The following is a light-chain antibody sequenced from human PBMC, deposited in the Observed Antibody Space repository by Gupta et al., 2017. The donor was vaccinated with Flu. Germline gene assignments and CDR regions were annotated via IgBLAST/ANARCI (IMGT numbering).Light chain of an antibody. V-gene: IGLV1-40*01. CDR1: SSNFGAGYD. CDR3: QSYDSSLGGSV. CDR2: GNN. J-gene: IGLJ3*02. Sequence: QSVVTQLPTLSRAPGPGLTLSCTRTSSNFGAGYDVHWYQQLPGTAPKLLIYGNNHRPSGVPHRFSGSKSGTSAALAITGLQAEDEAHYYCQSYDSSLGGSVFGGGTKLTVL.